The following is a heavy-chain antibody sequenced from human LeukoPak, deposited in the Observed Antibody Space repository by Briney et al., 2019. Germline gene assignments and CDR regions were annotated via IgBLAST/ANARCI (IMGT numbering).Heavy chain of an antibody. Sequence: ASVKVSFKSSVYIFPAYYMHWVRQAPGQGGEGMGWINPNTGATNYAQKFHGRVTMTRDTSISTAYMELSRLRSDDTAVYYCARDQTGDGFDCWGQGTLVTVSS. J-gene: IGHJ4*02. D-gene: IGHD7-27*01. CDR3: ARDQTGDGFDC. V-gene: IGHV1-2*02. CDR1: VYIFPAYY. CDR2: INPNTGAT.